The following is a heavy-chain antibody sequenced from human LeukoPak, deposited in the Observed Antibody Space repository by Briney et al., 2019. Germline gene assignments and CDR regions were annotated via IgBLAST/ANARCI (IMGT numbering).Heavy chain of an antibody. CDR1: GYTLTSYH. CDR2: INPSGGST. J-gene: IGHJ6*02. V-gene: IGHV1-46*01. CDR3: ARDQTDCSSNSCHNFHYGMDV. D-gene: IGHD2-2*01. Sequence: ASVKVSCKASGYTLTSYHMHWVRQAPGQGLEWMGIINPSGGSTGYAQNFQGRITMTRDTSTNTVYMDLSSLRSEDTAVYYCARDQTDCSSNSCHNFHYGMDVWGQGTTVTVSS.